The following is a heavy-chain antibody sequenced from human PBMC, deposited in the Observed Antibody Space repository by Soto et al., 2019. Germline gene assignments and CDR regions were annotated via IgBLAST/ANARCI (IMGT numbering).Heavy chain of an antibody. CDR1: GYRVTQYV. D-gene: IGHD3-22*01. V-gene: IGHV1-3*01. CDR2: IGAGDGKT. Sequence: QVQLVQSGTEVKKPGASVKVSCKASGYRVTQYVIHWVRQAPGQRLEWMGGIGAGDGKTYYSQNFQGRVTITKDTSASTVYMELSSLVSEDTAVYYCVRDYASDSGVHLDFWGQGTLVTVSS. J-gene: IGHJ4*02. CDR3: VRDYASDSGVHLDF.